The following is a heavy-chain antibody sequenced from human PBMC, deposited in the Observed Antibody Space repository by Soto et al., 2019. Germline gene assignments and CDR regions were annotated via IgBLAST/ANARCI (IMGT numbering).Heavy chain of an antibody. CDR1: GFTFSSYW. Sequence: GGSLRLSCAASGFTFSSYWMSWVRQAPGKGLEWVANIKQDGSEKYYVYSEKGRFTISRDNAKNSLYLQMNSLRAEDTYVYYCARGSSASRYYSYYMDAWGKGTTVTVSS. J-gene: IGHJ6*03. V-gene: IGHV3-7*04. D-gene: IGHD6-6*01. CDR2: IKQDGSEK. CDR3: ARGSSASRYYSYYMDA.